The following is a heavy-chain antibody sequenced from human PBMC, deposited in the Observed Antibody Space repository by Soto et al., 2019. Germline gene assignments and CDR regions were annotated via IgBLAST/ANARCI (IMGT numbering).Heavy chain of an antibody. CDR1: GYTFTGYY. Sequence: ASVKVSCKASGYTFTGYYMHWVRQAPGQGLEWMGWINPNSGGTNYAQKFQGRVTMTRDTSISTAYMELSRLRSDDTAVYYCARRSMYYQYYFDYWGQRTLVTVSS. J-gene: IGHJ4*02. V-gene: IGHV1-2*02. D-gene: IGHD3-10*01. CDR2: INPNSGGT. CDR3: ARRSMYYQYYFDY.